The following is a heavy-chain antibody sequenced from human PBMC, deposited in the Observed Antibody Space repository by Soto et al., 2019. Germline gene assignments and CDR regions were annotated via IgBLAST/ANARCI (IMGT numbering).Heavy chain of an antibody. J-gene: IGHJ6*02. D-gene: IGHD4-17*01. Sequence: GGSLRLSCAASGFTFSSYGMHWVRQAPGKGLEWVAVIWYDGSNKYYADSVKGRFTISRDNSKNTLYLQMNSLRAEDTAVYYCARDAYGDLPCMDVWGQGTTVTVSS. V-gene: IGHV3-33*01. CDR1: GFTFSSYG. CDR3: ARDAYGDLPCMDV. CDR2: IWYDGSNK.